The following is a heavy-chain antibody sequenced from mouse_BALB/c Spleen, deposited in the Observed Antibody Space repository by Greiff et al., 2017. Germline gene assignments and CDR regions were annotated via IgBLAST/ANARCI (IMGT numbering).Heavy chain of an antibody. V-gene: IGHV14-3*02. J-gene: IGHJ4*01. CDR3: ARWEGDYAYAMDY. CDR1: GFNIKDTY. CDR2: IDPANGNT. D-gene: IGHD1-1*02. Sequence: VQLQQSGAELVKPGASVKLSCTASGFNIKDTYMHWVMQRPEQGLEWIGRIDPANGNTKYDPKFQGKATITADTSSNTAYLQLSSLTSEDTAVYYCARWEGDYAYAMDYWGQGTSVTVSS.